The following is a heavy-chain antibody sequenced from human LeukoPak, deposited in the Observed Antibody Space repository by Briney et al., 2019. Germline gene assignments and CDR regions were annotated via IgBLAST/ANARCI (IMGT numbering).Heavy chain of an antibody. Sequence: PTGGSLRLSCAASGFTFSNSWMTWVRQTPGKGLEWVANIKQDGSEKYYVDSVKGRFTISRDNAKNSLYLQMNSLRAEDTAVYYCARDVFSGSSSWLDAFDIWGQGTMVTVSS. CDR3: ARDVFSGSSSWLDAFDI. CDR1: GFTFSNSW. CDR2: IKQDGSEK. V-gene: IGHV3-7*01. J-gene: IGHJ3*02. D-gene: IGHD6-13*01.